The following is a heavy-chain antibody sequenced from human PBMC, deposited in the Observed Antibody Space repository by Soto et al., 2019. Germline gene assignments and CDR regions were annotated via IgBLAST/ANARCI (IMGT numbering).Heavy chain of an antibody. CDR2: IIPIPGTA. Sequence: QVQLVQSGAEVKEPGSSVKVSCKSSGGTFGSYAISWVRQAPGQGLEWMGGIIPIPGTANYAQKFQGRVTIAADESMSTAYMELSSLRSEDTAVYYCARSQGSSTSLEIYYYYYYGMDVWGQGTTVTVSS. J-gene: IGHJ6*02. V-gene: IGHV1-69*01. CDR3: ARSQGSSTSLEIYYYYYYGMDV. D-gene: IGHD2-2*01. CDR1: GGTFGSYA.